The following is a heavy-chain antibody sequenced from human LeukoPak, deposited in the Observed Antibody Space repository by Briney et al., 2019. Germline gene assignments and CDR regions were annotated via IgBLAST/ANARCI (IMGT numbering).Heavy chain of an antibody. Sequence: SETLSLTCAVSGGSISSSNWWSWVRQPPGKGLEWIGEIYHSGSTNYNPSLKSRVTIPVDKSKDQFSLKLSSVTAADTAVYYCASVPRGPDIAAAGTPGSYYFDYWGQGTLVTVSS. CDR3: ASVPRGPDIAAAGTPGSYYFDY. CDR1: GGSISSSNW. J-gene: IGHJ4*02. D-gene: IGHD6-13*01. CDR2: IYHSGST. V-gene: IGHV4-4*02.